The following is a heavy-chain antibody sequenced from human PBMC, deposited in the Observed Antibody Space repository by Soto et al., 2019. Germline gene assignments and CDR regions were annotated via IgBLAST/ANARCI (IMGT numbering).Heavy chain of an antibody. CDR2: VNHSGST. CDR1: GVSFSGYC. CDR3: ARGRDSSGYYANHYYYYGMDV. J-gene: IGHJ6*02. D-gene: IGHD3-22*01. V-gene: IGHV4-34*01. Sequence: QVQLQQWGAGLLKPSETLSLTCAVYGVSFSGYCWSWIRQPPGKGLEWIGEVNHSGSTNYNPSLKSRVTISLDTSKNQFSLKLTSVTAADTAVYYCARGRDSSGYYANHYYYYGMDVWGQGTTVTVSS.